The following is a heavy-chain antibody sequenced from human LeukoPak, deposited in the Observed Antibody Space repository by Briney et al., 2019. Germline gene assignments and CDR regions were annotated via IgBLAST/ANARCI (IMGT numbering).Heavy chain of an antibody. J-gene: IGHJ4*02. CDR1: GFSFSSYW. Sequence: PGGSLRLSCAASGFSFSSYWMTWVRQAPGKGLEWAANISPDGSAKFYADSVKGRFIISRDNAMNLLYLQMNNLRAEDTAVYYCATTDYAAGGPYWGQGILVTVSS. CDR2: ISPDGSAK. V-gene: IGHV3-7*01. D-gene: IGHD4/OR15-4a*01. CDR3: ATTDYAAGGPY.